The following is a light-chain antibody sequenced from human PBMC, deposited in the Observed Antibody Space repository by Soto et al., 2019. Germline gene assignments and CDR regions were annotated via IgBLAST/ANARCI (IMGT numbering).Light chain of an antibody. Sequence: DIQMTQSPSSLSASLGDRVTIACRARQGISNSLAWYQQQPRKVPKLLISAASPLQSGVPSRFSGSGSGIDFTLTISRLQPEDVATHCCKKYTTAPAWPFGQGNHVEIK. V-gene: IGKV1-27*01. CDR2: AAS. CDR1: QGISNS. J-gene: IGKJ1*01. CDR3: KKYTTAPAWP.